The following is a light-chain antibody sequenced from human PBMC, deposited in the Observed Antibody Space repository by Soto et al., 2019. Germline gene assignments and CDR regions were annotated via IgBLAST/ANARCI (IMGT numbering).Light chain of an antibody. Sequence: EIVLTQSPATLSLSPGERATLSCRASQSVSSYLAWYQQKPGQAPRLLIYGASSRATGIPDSFSGSGSGTDFTLTISRLEPEDFAVYYCQQYGGSPWTFGQGTKVEIK. V-gene: IGKV3-20*01. J-gene: IGKJ1*01. CDR2: GAS. CDR1: QSVSSY. CDR3: QQYGGSPWT.